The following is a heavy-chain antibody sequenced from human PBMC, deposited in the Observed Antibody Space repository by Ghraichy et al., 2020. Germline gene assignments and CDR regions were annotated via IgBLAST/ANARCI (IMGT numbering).Heavy chain of an antibody. V-gene: IGHV4-34*01. CDR3: ARGRVYSGYDSRNYWRYYYYYGMDV. CDR2: INHSGST. Sequence: SETLSLTCAVYGGSFSGYYWSWIRQPPGKGLEWIGEINHSGSTNYNPSLKSRVTISVDTSKNQFSLKLSSVTAADTAVYYCARGRVYSGYDSRNYWRYYYYYGMDVWGQGTTVTVSS. CDR1: GGSFSGYY. J-gene: IGHJ6*02. D-gene: IGHD5-12*01.